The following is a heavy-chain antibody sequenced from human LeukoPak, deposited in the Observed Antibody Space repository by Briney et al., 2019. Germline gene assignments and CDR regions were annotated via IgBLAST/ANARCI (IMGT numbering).Heavy chain of an antibody. CDR3: ARDRGSGLGNAFDI. V-gene: IGHV4-30-4*01. CDR1: GGSISNGDYY. J-gene: IGHJ3*02. CDR2: IYYSGST. Sequence: SETLSLTCTVSGGSISNGDYYWSWIRQPPGKGLEWIGYIYYSGSTYYNPSLKSRVTISVDTSKNQFSLKLSSVTAADTAVYYCARDRGSGLGNAFDIWGQGTMVTVSS. D-gene: IGHD2-15*01.